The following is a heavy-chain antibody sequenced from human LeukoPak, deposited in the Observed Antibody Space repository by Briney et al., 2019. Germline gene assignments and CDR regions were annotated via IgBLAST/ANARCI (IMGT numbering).Heavy chain of an antibody. J-gene: IGHJ4*02. CDR1: GGSISSGDYS. V-gene: IGHV4-30-4*01. D-gene: IGHD3-10*01. CDR2: IYYSGST. CDR3: ARPHMVRGVIISDY. Sequence: SQTLSLTCTVSGGSISSGDYSWSWIRQPPGKGLEWIGYIYYSGSTYYNPSLKSRVTISVDTSKNQFSLKLTSVTAADTAVYYCARPHMVRGVIISDYWGQGTLVTVSS.